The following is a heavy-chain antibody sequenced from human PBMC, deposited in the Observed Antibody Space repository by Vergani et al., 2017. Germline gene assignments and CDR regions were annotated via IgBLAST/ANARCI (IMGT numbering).Heavy chain of an antibody. Sequence: QLQLQESGSGLVKPSQTLSLTCAVSGGSISSGGYSWSWIRQPPGKGLEWIGYIYHSGSTYYNPSLKSRVTISVDRSKNQFSLKLSSVTAADTAVYYCARVNQLGLRSPAFDIWGQGTMVTVSS. V-gene: IGHV4-30-2*01. J-gene: IGHJ3*02. CDR2: IYHSGST. D-gene: IGHD1-7*01. CDR1: GGSISSGGYS. CDR3: ARVNQLGLRSPAFDI.